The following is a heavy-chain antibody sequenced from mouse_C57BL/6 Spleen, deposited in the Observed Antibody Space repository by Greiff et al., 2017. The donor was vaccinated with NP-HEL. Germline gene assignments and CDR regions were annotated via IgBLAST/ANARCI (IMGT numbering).Heavy chain of an antibody. CDR1: GFNIKDYY. CDR2: IDPEDGDT. D-gene: IGHD2-2*01. CDR3: TLYGYDWAWFAY. Sequence: EVQLQQSGAELVRPGASVKLSCTASGFNIKDYYMHWVKQRPEQGLEWIGRIDPEDGDTEYAPKFQGKATMTADTSSNTAYLQLSSLTSEDTAVYYCTLYGYDWAWFAYWGQGTLVTVSA. J-gene: IGHJ3*01. V-gene: IGHV14-1*01.